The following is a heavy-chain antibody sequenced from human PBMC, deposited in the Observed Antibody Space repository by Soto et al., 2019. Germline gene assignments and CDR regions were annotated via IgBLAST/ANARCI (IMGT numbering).Heavy chain of an antibody. D-gene: IGHD3-22*01. CDR2: IYYSGST. Sequence: SETLSLTCTVSGGSISGYYWSWIRQPPGKGLEWIGYIYYSGSTNYNPSLKSRVTISVDTSKNQFSLKLSSVTAADTAVYYCARGSNYYDSSGYYYSGTPPRYYFDYWGQGTLVTVSS. CDR1: GGSISGYY. J-gene: IGHJ4*02. V-gene: IGHV4-59*01. CDR3: ARGSNYYDSSGYYYSGTPPRYYFDY.